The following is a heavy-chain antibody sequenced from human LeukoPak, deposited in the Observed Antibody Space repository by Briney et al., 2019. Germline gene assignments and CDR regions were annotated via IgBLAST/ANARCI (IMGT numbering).Heavy chain of an antibody. CDR3: ARADYYDSSGYYYGLDN. V-gene: IGHV1-2*06. D-gene: IGHD3-22*01. Sequence: ASVKVSCKASGYTFTGYYMHWVRQAPGQGLEWMGRINPNSGGTNYAQKFQGRVTMTRDTSISTAYMELSRLRSDDTAVYYCARADYYDSSGYYYGLDNWGQGTMVTVSS. CDR1: GYTFTGYY. J-gene: IGHJ3*02. CDR2: INPNSGGT.